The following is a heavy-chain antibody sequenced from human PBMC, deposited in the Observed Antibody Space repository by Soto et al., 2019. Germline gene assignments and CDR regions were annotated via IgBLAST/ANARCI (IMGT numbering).Heavy chain of an antibody. J-gene: IGHJ6*02. CDR1: GYSFTSYW. CDR2: IYPGDSDT. Sequence: GESLKISCKGSGYSFTSYWIGWVRQMPGKGLEWMGIIYPGDSDTRYSPSFQGQVTISADKSISTAYLQWSSLKASDTAMYYCASSRDSSYYYYGMDVWGQGTTVTVSS. CDR3: ASSRDSSYYYYGMDV. D-gene: IGHD6-13*01. V-gene: IGHV5-51*01.